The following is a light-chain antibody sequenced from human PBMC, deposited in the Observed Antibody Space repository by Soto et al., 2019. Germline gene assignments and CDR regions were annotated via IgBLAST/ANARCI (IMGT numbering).Light chain of an antibody. V-gene: IGLV2-14*01. Sequence: QSALTQPASVSGSPGQSITISCTGTSSDIGDYNYVSWYQQHPGKAPKLMIYEVSNRPSGVSNRFSGSKSGNTASLTISGLQAQDEADYYCSSYISSSTLWVFGGGTKLTVL. CDR2: EVS. J-gene: IGLJ3*02. CDR3: SSYISSSTLWV. CDR1: SSDIGDYNY.